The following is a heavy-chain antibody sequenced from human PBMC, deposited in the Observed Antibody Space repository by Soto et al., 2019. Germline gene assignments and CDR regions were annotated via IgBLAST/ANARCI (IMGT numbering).Heavy chain of an antibody. CDR3: ARGSGDSSGHYYFDY. CDR2: INPNSGGT. J-gene: IGHJ4*02. CDR1: GYTFTGYY. Sequence: QVQLVQSGAEVKKPGASVKVSCKASGYTFTGYYMHWVRQAPGQGLEWMGWINPNSGGTNYAQKFQGWVTMTRDTSISTAYMELSRLRSDDTAVYYCARGSGDSSGHYYFDYWGQGTLVTVSS. D-gene: IGHD3-22*01. V-gene: IGHV1-2*04.